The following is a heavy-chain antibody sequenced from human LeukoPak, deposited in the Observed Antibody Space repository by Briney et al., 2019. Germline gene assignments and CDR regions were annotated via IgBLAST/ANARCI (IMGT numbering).Heavy chain of an antibody. CDR1: GGSISSGN. D-gene: IGHD5-12*01. J-gene: IGHJ4*02. CDR3: ARDVGYSGYDSGFDY. Sequence: ETLSLTCAISGGSISSGNWWAWVRQAPGKGLEWVSAISGSGGSTYYADSVKGRFTISRDNSKNTLYLQMNSLRAEDTAVYYCARDVGYSGYDSGFDYWGQGTLVTVSS. V-gene: IGHV3-23*01. CDR2: ISGSGGST.